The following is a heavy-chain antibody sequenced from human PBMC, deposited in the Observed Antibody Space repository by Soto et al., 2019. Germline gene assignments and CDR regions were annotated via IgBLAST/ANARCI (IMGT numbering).Heavy chain of an antibody. CDR2: IKSKTDGGTA. Sequence: EVQLVESGGGLVKPGVSLRLSCAASGFTFTNAWMNWVRQAPGKGLEWVGRIKSKTDGGTADYAAPVKGRFTISRDDSRTTRELQRTRLKAEDTAVYYCAAGGVPAAAKGYYSYAMDVWGQGTTVTVSS. CDR1: GFTFTNAW. CDR3: AAGGVPAAAKGYYSYAMDV. D-gene: IGHD2-2*01. V-gene: IGHV3-15*07. J-gene: IGHJ6*02.